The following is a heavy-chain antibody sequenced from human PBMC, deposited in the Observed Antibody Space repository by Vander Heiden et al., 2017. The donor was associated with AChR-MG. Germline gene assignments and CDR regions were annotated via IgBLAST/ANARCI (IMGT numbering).Heavy chain of an antibody. Sequence: QVQLQESGPGLVKPSETLSLTCTVSGGSISSYYWSWIRQPAGKGLEWIGRIYTSGSTNYNPSLKSRVTMSVDTSKNQFSLKLSSVTAADTAVYYCARDSDYGDYDGGDYYGMDVWGQGTTVTVSS. V-gene: IGHV4-4*07. CDR1: GGSISSYY. D-gene: IGHD4-17*01. CDR2: IYTSGST. CDR3: ARDSDYGDYDGGDYYGMDV. J-gene: IGHJ6*02.